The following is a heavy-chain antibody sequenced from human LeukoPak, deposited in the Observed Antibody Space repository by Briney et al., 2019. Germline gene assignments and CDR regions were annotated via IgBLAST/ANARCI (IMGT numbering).Heavy chain of an antibody. CDR1: GFYFSDYY. Sequence: GGSLSLSCAASGFYFSDYYMTWIRQAPGQGKEWIGRSRNEGHSYSTDFAASVRGRASLSRDHSRNSLYLQINSLRTDDTAVYYCVALLRGIGYWGEGTLVSVSS. CDR3: VALLRGIGY. CDR2: SRNEGHSYST. J-gene: IGHJ4*02. V-gene: IGHV3-72*01. D-gene: IGHD3-10*01.